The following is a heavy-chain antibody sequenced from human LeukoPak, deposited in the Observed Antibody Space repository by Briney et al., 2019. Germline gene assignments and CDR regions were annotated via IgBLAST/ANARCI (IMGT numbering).Heavy chain of an antibody. J-gene: IGHJ3*02. D-gene: IGHD2-15*01. CDR1: GGSISGSSYF. V-gene: IGHV4-39*02. Sequence: SETLSLTCTVSGGSISGSSYFWGWIRQPPGKGLEWIGSIYYSGSTYYNPSLKSRVTISVDTSKNQFSLKLSSVTAADTAVYYCARDCSGGSCYGAFDIWGQGTMVTVSS. CDR3: ARDCSGGSCYGAFDI. CDR2: IYYSGST.